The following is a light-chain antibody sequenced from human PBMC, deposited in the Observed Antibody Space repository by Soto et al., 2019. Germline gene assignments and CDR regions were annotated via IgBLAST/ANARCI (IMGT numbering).Light chain of an antibody. V-gene: IGKV3-15*01. CDR3: QQYDNWPPWT. CDR2: AAS. CDR1: QSISNN. J-gene: IGKJ1*01. Sequence: EKVVTLSVATLSVQPGEGATLSCRASQSISNNLAWYQQTPGQAPRLLIYAASTRATGIPARFSGSGSGTEFTLTISSLQSEDFAVYYCQQYDNWPPWTFGHGTNVDIK.